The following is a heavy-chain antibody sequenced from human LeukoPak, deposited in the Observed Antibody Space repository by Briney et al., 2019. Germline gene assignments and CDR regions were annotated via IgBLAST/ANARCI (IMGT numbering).Heavy chain of an antibody. CDR1: GASISAYH. D-gene: IGHD3-22*01. Sequence: SETLSLTCNVSGASISAYHWSWIRQPAGKGLEWIGRIYNSGITNYNPSPKSRVTMSIDTSKNQFSLKLSSVTAADTAVYYCARHSSDTRILINWFDPWGQGTLVTVSS. CDR3: ARHSSDTRILINWFDP. CDR2: IYNSGIT. J-gene: IGHJ5*02. V-gene: IGHV4-4*07.